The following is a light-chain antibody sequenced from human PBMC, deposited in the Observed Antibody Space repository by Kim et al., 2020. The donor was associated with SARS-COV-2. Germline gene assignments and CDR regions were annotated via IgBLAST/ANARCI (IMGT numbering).Light chain of an antibody. CDR2: DVS. Sequence: GQSVTISCTGTSGYVGGYNYVSWYQQHPGKAPRLMIYDVSKRPSGVPDRFSGSKSGNAASLTISGLQAEDEADYYCCSYAGSYTLVFGGGTKLTVL. CDR3: CSYAGSYTLV. V-gene: IGLV2-11*01. CDR1: SGYVGGYNY. J-gene: IGLJ3*02.